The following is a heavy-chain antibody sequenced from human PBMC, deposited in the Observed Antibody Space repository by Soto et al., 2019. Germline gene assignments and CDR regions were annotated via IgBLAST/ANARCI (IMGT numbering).Heavy chain of an antibody. Sequence: EVQLLESGGDLLQPGGYLRLSCEASGFAFSYYSMSWVRQAPGKGLEWVSGISGSGYSRYYAVSVGGWVTISRDNSRNTLYLQMNSLRAEDTAVYYCAKSLGNNWFDSHVHYWGQGTLVTVAS. CDR3: AKSLGNNWFDSHVHY. CDR1: GFAFSYYS. CDR2: ISGSGYSR. D-gene: IGHD1-20*01. J-gene: IGHJ4*02. V-gene: IGHV3-23*01.